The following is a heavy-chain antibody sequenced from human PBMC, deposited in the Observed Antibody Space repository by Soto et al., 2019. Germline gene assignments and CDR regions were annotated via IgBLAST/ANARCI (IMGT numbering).Heavy chain of an antibody. V-gene: IGHV3-48*01. CDR2: ISSSSSTI. Sequence: GGSLRLSCAASGFTFSSYSMNWVRQAPGKGLEWVSRISSSSSTIYYADSVKGRFTISRDNAKNSLYLQMNSLRVEDTAVYYCAVYDFWSGFDYWGQGTLVTVSS. CDR1: GFTFSSYS. D-gene: IGHD3-3*01. J-gene: IGHJ4*02. CDR3: AVYDFWSGFDY.